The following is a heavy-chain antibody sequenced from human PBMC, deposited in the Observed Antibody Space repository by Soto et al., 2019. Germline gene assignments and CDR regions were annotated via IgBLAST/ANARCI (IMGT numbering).Heavy chain of an antibody. CDR3: AKPNSSSRGWYFFDY. Sequence: PGGSLRLSCAASGFTFSGYAMSWVRQAPGKGLEWVSAISGSGGSTYYADSVKGRFTISRDNSKNTLYLQMNSLRAEDTAVYYYAKPNSSSRGWYFFDYWGQGTLVTVSS. CDR2: ISGSGGST. V-gene: IGHV3-23*01. J-gene: IGHJ4*02. D-gene: IGHD6-13*01. CDR1: GFTFSGYA.